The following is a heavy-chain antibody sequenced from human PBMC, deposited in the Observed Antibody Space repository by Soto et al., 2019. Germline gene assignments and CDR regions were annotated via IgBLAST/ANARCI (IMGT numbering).Heavy chain of an antibody. CDR2: IWSDGSNK. CDR3: ARGRVDGGELDL. Sequence: VQLVESGGGVVQPGRSLRLSCAASGFTFRTYGMYWVRQAPGKGLEWVAVIWSDGSNKYYVDTVKGRFTISRDNSDNTLYLQMYSLRADDTAVYYCARGRVDGGELDLWGQGTLVTVSS. D-gene: IGHD1-26*01. CDR1: GFTFRTYG. V-gene: IGHV3-33*01. J-gene: IGHJ4*02.